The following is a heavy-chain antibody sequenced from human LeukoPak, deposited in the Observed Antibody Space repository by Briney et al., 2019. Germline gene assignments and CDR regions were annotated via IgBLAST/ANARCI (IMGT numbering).Heavy chain of an antibody. CDR1: GEYLGGYY. J-gene: IGHJ5*02. CDR3: ARGKGLLNGGWFDP. CDR2: INDGGSA. Sequence: SETLSLTCAVSGEYLGGYYWTWLRQPPGKELNWIGDINDGGSANYNPSLSGRVILSVDTSRNHFSLTVNSVTAADTAVYYCARGKGLLNGGWFDPWGQGTLVPVSS. V-gene: IGHV4-34*01. D-gene: IGHD2/OR15-2a*01.